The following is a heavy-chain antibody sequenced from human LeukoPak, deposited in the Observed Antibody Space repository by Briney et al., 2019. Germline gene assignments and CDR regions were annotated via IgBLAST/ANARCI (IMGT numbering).Heavy chain of an antibody. V-gene: IGHV3-30*03. CDR3: ARDTKKQWLVSYDAFDI. J-gene: IGHJ3*02. D-gene: IGHD6-19*01. CDR2: ISYDGSNK. Sequence: GGSLRLSCAASGFTFSSYGMHWVRQAPGKGLEWVAVISYDGSNKYYADSVKGRFTISRDNAKNSLYLQMNSLRAEDTAVYYCARDTKKQWLVSYDAFDIWGQGTMVTVSS. CDR1: GFTFSSYG.